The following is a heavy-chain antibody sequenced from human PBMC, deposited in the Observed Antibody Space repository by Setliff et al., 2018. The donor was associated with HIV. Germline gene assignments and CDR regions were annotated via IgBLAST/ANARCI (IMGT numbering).Heavy chain of an antibody. CDR1: GYTFTNYD. CDR2: MNPYSGNT. V-gene: IGHV1-8*02. Sequence: ASVKVSCKASGYTFTNYDVNWVRQAAGQGLEWMGWMNPYSGNTGYAQKFRGRITMTRDTSRGTAHMELSSLTSDDTAVYYCARPGNWGDRSMNYWGQGTLVTVSS. D-gene: IGHD3-10*01. J-gene: IGHJ4*02. CDR3: ARPGNWGDRSMNY.